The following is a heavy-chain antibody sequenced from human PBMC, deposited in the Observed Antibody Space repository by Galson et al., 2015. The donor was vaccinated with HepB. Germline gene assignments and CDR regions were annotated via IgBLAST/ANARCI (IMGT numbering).Heavy chain of an antibody. D-gene: IGHD3-10*01. CDR1: GYTFTSYA. CDR2: FDPEDGET. V-gene: IGHV1-24*01. J-gene: IGHJ3*02. Sequence: SVKVSCKASGYTFTSYAMHWVRQAPGKGLEWMGGFDPEDGETIYAQKFQGRVTMTEDTSTDTAYMELSSLRSEDTAVYYCATAPGGYYTHSVPPWAFEIWGQGTMITVSS. CDR3: ATAPGGYYTHSVPPWAFEI.